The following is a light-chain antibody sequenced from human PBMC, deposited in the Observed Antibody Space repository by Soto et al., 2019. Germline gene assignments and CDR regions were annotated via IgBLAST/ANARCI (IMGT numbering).Light chain of an antibody. J-gene: IGLJ3*02. V-gene: IGLV3-25*02. CDR2: KDT. Sequence: SYELTQSPSVSVSPGQTARITCSGAALPKKYAYWYQQKPGQTPVLVIYKDTQRPSGIPERISGSTSGTTVTLTISGVQAEDEADYYCQSADSSNIWVFGGGTKLTVL. CDR1: ALPKKY. CDR3: QSADSSNIWV.